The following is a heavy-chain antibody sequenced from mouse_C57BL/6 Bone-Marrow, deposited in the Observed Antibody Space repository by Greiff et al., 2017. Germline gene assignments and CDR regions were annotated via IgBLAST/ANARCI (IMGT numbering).Heavy chain of an antibody. CDR3: ASENDGYYVTFLFAY. D-gene: IGHD2-3*01. J-gene: IGHJ3*01. V-gene: IGHV1-64*01. Sequence: QVQLQQPGAELVKPGASVKLSCKASGYTFTSYWMHWVKQRPGQGLEWIGMIHPNSGSTNYNEKFKSKATLTVDKSSSTAYMQLSSLTSEDSAVYYCASENDGYYVTFLFAYWGQGTLVTVSA. CDR1: GYTFTSYW. CDR2: IHPNSGST.